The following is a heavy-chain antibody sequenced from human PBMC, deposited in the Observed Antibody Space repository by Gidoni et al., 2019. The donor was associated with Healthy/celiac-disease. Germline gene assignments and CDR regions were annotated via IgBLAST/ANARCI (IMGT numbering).Heavy chain of an antibody. J-gene: IGHJ4*02. CDR3: ASALTYYDILTGYPIYSDY. Sequence: EVQLGESGGGWVQPGGYLSLSWADSGFTLCSDGLSWVRQVPGKGLEWVANIKQDGSEKYYLDSVKVRFTISRDNATISLYLQMNSLRAEDTAVYYCASALTYYDILTGYPIYSDYWGQGTLVTVSS. CDR1: GFTLCSDG. D-gene: IGHD3-9*01. CDR2: IKQDGSEK. V-gene: IGHV3-7*01.